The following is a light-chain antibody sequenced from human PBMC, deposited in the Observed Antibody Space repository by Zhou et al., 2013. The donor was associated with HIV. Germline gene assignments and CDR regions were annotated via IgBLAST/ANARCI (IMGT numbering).Light chain of an antibody. CDR2: AAS. J-gene: IGKJ4*02. CDR1: QGISSW. Sequence: DIQMTQSPSSVSASVGDRVIITCRASQGISSWLGWYQQRPGKPPKLLIYAASTLQSGVPSRFSGSDLGQISLSLSAACSLKILATYYCLTGPNSFPPLLTFGRGTKVEIK. V-gene: IGKV1D-12*01. CDR3: LTGPNSFPPLLT.